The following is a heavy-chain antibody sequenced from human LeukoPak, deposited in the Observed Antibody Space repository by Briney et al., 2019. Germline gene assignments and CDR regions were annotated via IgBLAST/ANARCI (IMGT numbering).Heavy chain of an antibody. CDR3: ARDLRLFDY. J-gene: IGHJ4*02. D-gene: IGHD3-3*01. CDR2: INFSGGT. V-gene: IGHV1-2*02. Sequence: ASVKVSCKASGYPFTSYYMHWLRQAPGQGLEWMGWINFSGGTKYAEKFRGRVTVTRDTSVATAYMELTSLTSDDTAVYYCARDLRLFDYWGQGTLVTVSA. CDR1: GYPFTSYY.